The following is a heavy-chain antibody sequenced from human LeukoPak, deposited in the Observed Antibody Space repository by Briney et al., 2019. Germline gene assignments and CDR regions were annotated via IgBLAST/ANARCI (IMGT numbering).Heavy chain of an antibody. Sequence: GSLRLSPAPSLFTFGTFAISCVPEFPRKRLESGSTITDSGATTHPADTVTGRFNISRDNTKSTLYLHMDRLRAEDTAMYYCAKSQGGVVTATVDSWGQGTLVTVTS. J-gene: IGHJ4*02. CDR1: LFTFGTFA. V-gene: IGHV3-23*01. CDR2: ITDSGATT. D-gene: IGHD2-21*02. CDR3: AKSQGGVVTATVDS.